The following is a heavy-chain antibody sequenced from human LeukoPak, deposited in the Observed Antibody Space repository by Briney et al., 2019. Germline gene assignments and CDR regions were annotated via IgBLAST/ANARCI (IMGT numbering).Heavy chain of an antibody. V-gene: IGHV3-48*03. J-gene: IGHJ5*02. D-gene: IGHD3-10*01. CDR2: ISSSGSTI. CDR3: AREGNYYSNWFDP. Sequence: PGGSLRLSCAASGFTFSSYEMNWVRQAPGKGLEWVSYISSSGSTIYYADSVKGRFTISRDNAKNSLYLQMNSLRAEDTAVYYCAREGNYYSNWFDPWGQGTLVTVSS. CDR1: GFTFSSYE.